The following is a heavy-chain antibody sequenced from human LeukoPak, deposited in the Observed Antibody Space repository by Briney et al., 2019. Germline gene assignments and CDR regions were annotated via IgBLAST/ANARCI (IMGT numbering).Heavy chain of an antibody. J-gene: IGHJ4*02. CDR1: GFTFSSYA. V-gene: IGHV3-23*01. CDR3: ARGLRFPDS. D-gene: IGHD2-8*01. Sequence: GGSLRLSCEASGFTFSSYAMSWVRQAPGKGLEWVSVISGSGDSTYYADSVEGRCTISRDNSKDALYLQMNSLRAEDTAVYYCARGLRFPDSWGQGTLVTVSS. CDR2: ISGSGDST.